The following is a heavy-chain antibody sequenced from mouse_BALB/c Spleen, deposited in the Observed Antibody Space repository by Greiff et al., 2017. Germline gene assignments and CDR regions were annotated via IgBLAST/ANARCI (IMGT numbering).Heavy chain of an antibody. CDR3: ARQGYDYDPYYFDY. CDR2: ISNGGGST. Sequence: EVMLVESGGGLVQPGGSLKLSCAASGFTFSSYTMSWVRQTPEKRLEWVAYISNGGGSTYYPDTVKGRFTISRDNAKNTLYLQMSSLKSEDTAMYYCARQGYDYDPYYFDYWGQGTTLTVSS. V-gene: IGHV5-12-2*01. J-gene: IGHJ2*01. D-gene: IGHD2-4*01. CDR1: GFTFSSYT.